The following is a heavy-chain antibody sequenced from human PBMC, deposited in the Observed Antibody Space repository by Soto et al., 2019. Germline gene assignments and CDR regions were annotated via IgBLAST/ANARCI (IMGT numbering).Heavy chain of an antibody. Sequence: QVQLQQWGAGLLKPSETLSLTCAVYGGSFNGYFWSWIRQSPGKGLEWIGEINHSGRTNYNPSLKSRVTTSVDTSKNQFSLKLTSVTAADTAVYYCARGWDYGDYAWFDPWGQGTRVTVSS. J-gene: IGHJ5*02. CDR1: GGSFNGYF. CDR3: ARGWDYGDYAWFDP. V-gene: IGHV4-34*01. CDR2: INHSGRT. D-gene: IGHD4-17*01.